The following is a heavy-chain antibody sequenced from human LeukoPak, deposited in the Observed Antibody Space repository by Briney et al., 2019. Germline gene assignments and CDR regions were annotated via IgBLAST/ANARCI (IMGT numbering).Heavy chain of an antibody. V-gene: IGHV3-21*01. CDR2: ISSSSSYI. CDR1: GFTFDDYG. J-gene: IGHJ5*02. Sequence: PGGSLRLSCAASGFTFDDYGMSWVRQAPGKGLEWVSSISSSSSYIYYADSVKGRFTISRDNAKNSLYLQMNGLRAEDTAVYYCASCGSSWYGGDWFDPWGQGTLVTVSS. CDR3: ASCGSSWYGGDWFDP. D-gene: IGHD6-13*01.